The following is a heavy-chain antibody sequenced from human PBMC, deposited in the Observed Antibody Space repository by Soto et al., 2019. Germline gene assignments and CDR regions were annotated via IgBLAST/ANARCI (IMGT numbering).Heavy chain of an antibody. D-gene: IGHD3-16*01. CDR3: ARGYWVEGYGAGTYFDY. J-gene: IGHJ4*02. CDR2: IYSGTTT. CDR1: GLTVSSNY. V-gene: IGHV3-66*01. Sequence: EVQLVESGGGLVQPGGSLRLSCAASGLTVSSNYMSWVRQAPGKGLEWVSVIYSGTTTHYADSVKGRFTISRDSSKNTLYLQMSSLRAEDTAVYYCARGYWVEGYGAGTYFDYWGQGTLVTVSS.